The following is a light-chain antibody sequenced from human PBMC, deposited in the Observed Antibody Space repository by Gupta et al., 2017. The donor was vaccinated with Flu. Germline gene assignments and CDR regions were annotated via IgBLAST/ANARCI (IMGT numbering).Light chain of an antibody. CDR3: QVWDNGSNHLV. CDR2: DDS. J-gene: IGLJ2*01. V-gene: IGLV3-21*02. CDR1: DIGLKS. Sequence: SYVLAQPSSVSVAPRQTATLTCGGHDIGLKSVHWYQQKPGQAPVLVVYDDSARPSGIPDRFSGFNSGNTATLTISRVEAGDEADYYCQVWDNGSNHLVFGGGTKLTVL.